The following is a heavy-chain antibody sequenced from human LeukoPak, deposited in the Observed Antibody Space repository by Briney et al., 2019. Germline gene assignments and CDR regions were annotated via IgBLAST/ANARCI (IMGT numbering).Heavy chain of an antibody. J-gene: IGHJ3*02. Sequence: GASVKVSCKAPGYTFTSYAMHWVRQAPGQRLEWMGWINAGNGNTKYSQEFQGRVTITRDTSTSTAYMELRSLRSDDTAVYYCARDLTQIAVAGIRGDAFDIWGQGTMVTVSS. CDR3: ARDLTQIAVAGIRGDAFDI. CDR1: GYTFTSYA. D-gene: IGHD6-19*01. CDR2: INAGNGNT. V-gene: IGHV1-3*01.